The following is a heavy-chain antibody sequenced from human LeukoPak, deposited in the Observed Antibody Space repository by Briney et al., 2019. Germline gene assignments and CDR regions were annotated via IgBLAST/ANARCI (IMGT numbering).Heavy chain of an antibody. J-gene: IGHJ4*02. V-gene: IGHV1-2*02. CDR1: GYTFSDYY. Sequence: ASVKVSCKASGYTFSDYYLLWMRQAPGQGLEWMGWIHPNSGGTTYAQKFQGRVTLTRDTSISTAYMDLSGLTSDDTAVYYCTREDYWGQGTLVTVYS. CDR3: TREDY. CDR2: IHPNSGGT.